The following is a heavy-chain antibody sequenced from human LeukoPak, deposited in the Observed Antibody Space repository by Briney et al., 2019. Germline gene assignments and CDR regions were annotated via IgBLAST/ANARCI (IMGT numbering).Heavy chain of an antibody. V-gene: IGHV4-39*07. D-gene: IGHD6-13*01. CDR3: AREKAAGTYDY. CDR2: VDYTGIT. CDR1: GGSISSSGYY. J-gene: IGHJ4*02. Sequence: SETLSLTCTVSGGSISSSGYYWGWIRQPPGKGLEWIGSVDYTGITSHSPSLKSRVTISVDKSKNQFSLKLSSVTAADTAVYYCAREKAAGTYDYWGQGTLVTVSS.